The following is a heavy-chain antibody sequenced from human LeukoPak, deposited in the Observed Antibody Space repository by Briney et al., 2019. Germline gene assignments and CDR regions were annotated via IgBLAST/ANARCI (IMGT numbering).Heavy chain of an antibody. CDR3: AKDGDSSGWFTYGMGV. CDR1: GFTFRSYA. Sequence: GGSLRLSCAASGFTFRSYAMAWVRQAPGKGLEWVSALSNSGGTTYYADSVKGRLTISRDNSKNTLYLQMNSPRAEDTAVYYCAKDGDSSGWFTYGMGVWGQGTTVTVSS. V-gene: IGHV3-23*01. D-gene: IGHD6-19*01. J-gene: IGHJ6*02. CDR2: LSNSGGTT.